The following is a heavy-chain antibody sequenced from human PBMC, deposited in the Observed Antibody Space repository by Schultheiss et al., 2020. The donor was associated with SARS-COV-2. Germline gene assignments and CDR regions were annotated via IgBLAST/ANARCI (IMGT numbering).Heavy chain of an antibody. J-gene: IGHJ4*02. CDR1: GFTFSSYA. Sequence: GGSLRLSCAASGFTFSSYAMSWVRQAPGKGLEWVAVISYDGSNKYYADSVKGRFTISRDNSKNTLYLQMNSLRAEDTAVYYCARQARGDVEMATRVFDYWGQGTLVTVSS. CDR3: ARQARGDVEMATRVFDY. D-gene: IGHD5-24*01. V-gene: IGHV3-30*01. CDR2: ISYDGSNK.